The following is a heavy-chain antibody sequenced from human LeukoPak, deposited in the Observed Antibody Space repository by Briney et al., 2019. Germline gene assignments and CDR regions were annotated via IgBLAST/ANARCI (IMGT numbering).Heavy chain of an antibody. J-gene: IGHJ6*02. CDR3: AREFPYYYGMDV. V-gene: IGHV4-4*07. CDR1: GGSISSYY. CDR2: IYTSRST. Sequence: SETLSLPCSGSGGSISSYYWSWIRQPAGKRLEWIGRIYTSRSTNYNPSLQSRVTMSVDTSKNQFSLKLNSVTAADTAVYYCAREFPYYYGMDVWGQGTTVIVSS.